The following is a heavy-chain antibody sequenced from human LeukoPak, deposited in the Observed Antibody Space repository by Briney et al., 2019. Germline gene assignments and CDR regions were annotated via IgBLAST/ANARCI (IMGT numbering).Heavy chain of an antibody. CDR1: GFTFTSYA. Sequence: PGGSLRLSCAASGFTFTSYAMSWVRQAPGKGLELVSAISGSGGSTYYADSVKGRFTTSRDNSKNTLYLQMNSLRAEDTAVYYCAKQGYSSSWNHFDYWGQGTLVTVSS. CDR2: ISGSGGST. D-gene: IGHD6-13*01. V-gene: IGHV3-23*01. J-gene: IGHJ4*02. CDR3: AKQGYSSSWNHFDY.